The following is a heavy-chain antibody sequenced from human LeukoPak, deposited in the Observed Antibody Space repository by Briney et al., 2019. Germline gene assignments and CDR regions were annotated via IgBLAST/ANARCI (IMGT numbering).Heavy chain of an antibody. Sequence: SQTLSLTCAVSGGSISSGGYSWSWIRQPAGKGLEWIGRIYTSGSTNYNPSLKSRVTMSVDTSKNQFSLKLSSVTAADTAVYYCARDSITYSSSSGAFDIWGQGTMVTVSS. J-gene: IGHJ3*02. CDR2: IYTSGST. V-gene: IGHV4-61*02. CDR3: ARDSITYSSSSGAFDI. D-gene: IGHD6-6*01. CDR1: GGSISSGGYS.